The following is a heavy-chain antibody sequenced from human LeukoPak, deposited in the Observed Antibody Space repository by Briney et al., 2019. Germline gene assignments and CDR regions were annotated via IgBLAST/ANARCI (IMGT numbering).Heavy chain of an antibody. Sequence: SETLSLTCAVYGGSFSGYYWSWIRQPPGKGLEWIGEINYSGSTNYNPSLKSRVTISVDTSKNQFSLKLSSVTAADTAVYYCARGGDPRYCSSTSCFFYAFDIWGQGTMVTVSS. J-gene: IGHJ3*02. D-gene: IGHD2-2*01. CDR2: INYSGST. V-gene: IGHV4-34*01. CDR1: GGSFSGYY. CDR3: ARGGDPRYCSSTSCFFYAFDI.